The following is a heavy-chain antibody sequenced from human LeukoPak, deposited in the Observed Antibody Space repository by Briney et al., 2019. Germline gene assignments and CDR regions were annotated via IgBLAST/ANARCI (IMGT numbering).Heavy chain of an antibody. J-gene: IGHJ5*02. CDR1: GYTFSDNY. V-gene: IGHV1-2*02. Sequence: ASVKVSCKASGYTFSDNYIHWVRQAPGQGLEWMGSVNPNNGATTYSQKFQGRVSMTRDTSINTAYMELSRLTSDDTAIYYCTRLFLEWSQNHDPWGQGTLVTVSS. CDR2: VNPNNGAT. D-gene: IGHD3-3*01. CDR3: TRLFLEWSQNHDP.